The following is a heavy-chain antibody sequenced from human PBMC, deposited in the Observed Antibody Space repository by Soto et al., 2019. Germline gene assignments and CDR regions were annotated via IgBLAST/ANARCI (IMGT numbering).Heavy chain of an antibody. D-gene: IGHD3-9*01. CDR1: GGSVSSGNYY. Sequence: SETLSLTCTVSGGSVSSGNYYWSWIRQPPGKGLEWIGYIYYSGSTNYNPSLKSRVTISVDTSKNQFSLRLSSVTAADTAVFYCARYDVLAAYYYWGQGTLVTVSS. V-gene: IGHV4-61*01. CDR3: ARYDVLAAYYY. CDR2: IYYSGST. J-gene: IGHJ4*02.